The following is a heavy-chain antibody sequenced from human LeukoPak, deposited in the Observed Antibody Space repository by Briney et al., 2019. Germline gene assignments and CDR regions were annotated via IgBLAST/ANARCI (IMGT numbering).Heavy chain of an antibody. CDR1: GGSISSSSYY. V-gene: IGHV4-39*01. J-gene: IGHJ4*02. CDR3: ARRGYSWEFDY. D-gene: IGHD5-18*01. CDR2: IYYSGST. Sequence: SETLSLTCTVSGGSISSSSYYWGWIRQPPGKGLEWIGSIYYSGSTYYNPSLKSRVTISVDTSKNQFSLKLSSVTAADTAVYYCARRGYSWEFDYWDQGTLVTVSS.